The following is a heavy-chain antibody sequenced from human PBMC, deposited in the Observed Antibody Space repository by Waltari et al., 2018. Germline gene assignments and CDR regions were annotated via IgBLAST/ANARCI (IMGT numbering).Heavy chain of an antibody. D-gene: IGHD3-3*01. V-gene: IGHV3-30-3*01. Sequence: QVQLVESGGGVVQPGRSLRLSCAASGFTFSSYAMHWVRQAPGKGLEWVAVISSDGSNTSYADSVKGRFTISRDNAKNTLYLQMNSLRAEDTAVYYCASQYYDFWSGYYSLDYWGQGTLVTVSS. J-gene: IGHJ4*02. CDR3: ASQYYDFWSGYYSLDY. CDR1: GFTFSSYA. CDR2: ISSDGSNT.